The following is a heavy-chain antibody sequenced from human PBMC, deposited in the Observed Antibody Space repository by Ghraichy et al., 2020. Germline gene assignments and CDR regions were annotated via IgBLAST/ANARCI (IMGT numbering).Heavy chain of an antibody. D-gene: IGHD6-19*01. CDR3: AKEIGMAVYFDY. CDR2: ISGSGNRA. J-gene: IGHJ4*02. Sequence: GGSLRLSCVASGFTFSSYAMRWVRQAPGKGLEWVSDISGSGNRASYADSVRGRFTISRDNSKNTVYLQMNSLKVEDTTVYYCAKEIGMAVYFDYWGQGTLVTVSS. CDR1: GFTFSSYA. V-gene: IGHV3-23*01.